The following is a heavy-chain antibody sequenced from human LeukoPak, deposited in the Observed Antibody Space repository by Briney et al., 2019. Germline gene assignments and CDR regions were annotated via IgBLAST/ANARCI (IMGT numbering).Heavy chain of an antibody. J-gene: IGHJ4*02. D-gene: IGHD6-6*01. CDR3: ARFRYSSSAFDY. CDR2: IKQDGSDK. V-gene: IGHV3-7*01. Sequence: GGSLRLSCAASGFTFSTYWMTWVRQAPGKGLEWVANIKQDGSDKYYVDSVKGRFTISRDNAKNSLCLQMNSLRAEDTAVYYCARFRYSSSAFDYWGQGTLVTVSS. CDR1: GFTFSTYW.